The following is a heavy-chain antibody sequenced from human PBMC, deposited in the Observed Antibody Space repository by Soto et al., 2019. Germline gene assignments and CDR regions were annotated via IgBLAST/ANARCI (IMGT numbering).Heavy chain of an antibody. D-gene: IGHD5-12*01. CDR1: GGSISSSSYY. V-gene: IGHV4-39*01. CDR2: IYYSGGT. Sequence: QLQLQESGPGLVKPSETLSLTCTVSGGSISSSSYYWGWIRQPPGKGLEWIGSIYYSGGTYYNPTLKSRVTISVDTSKNQFSLKLSSVTAADTAVYYCARLGVATRRDYWGQGTLVTVSS. J-gene: IGHJ4*02. CDR3: ARLGVATRRDY.